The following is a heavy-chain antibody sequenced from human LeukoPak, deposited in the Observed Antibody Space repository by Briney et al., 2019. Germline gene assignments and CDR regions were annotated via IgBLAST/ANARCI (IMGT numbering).Heavy chain of an antibody. J-gene: IGHJ4*02. V-gene: IGHV3-48*03. CDR2: ISSSGSTI. CDR3: AISSSWFPRDY. D-gene: IGHD6-13*01. Sequence: PGGSLRLSCAASGFTFSSYEMNWVRQAPGKGLEWVSYISSSGSTIYYADSVKGRFTISRDNAKNSLYLQMNSLRAEDTAVYYCAISSSWFPRDYWGRGTLVTVSS. CDR1: GFTFSSYE.